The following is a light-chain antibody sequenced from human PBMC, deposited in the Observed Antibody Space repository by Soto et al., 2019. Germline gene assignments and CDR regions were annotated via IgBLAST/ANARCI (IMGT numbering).Light chain of an antibody. CDR3: QQYGSSPFT. Sequence: EIVLTQSPGTLSLSPGERATLSCRASQSVSSSYLAWYQQKPGQAPRLLIYEASRRDAAIPDRFSGSGSGTDFTLTISRLEPEYFAVYYCQQYGSSPFTFGPGTKVDIK. CDR1: QSVSSSY. V-gene: IGKV3-20*01. CDR2: EAS. J-gene: IGKJ3*01.